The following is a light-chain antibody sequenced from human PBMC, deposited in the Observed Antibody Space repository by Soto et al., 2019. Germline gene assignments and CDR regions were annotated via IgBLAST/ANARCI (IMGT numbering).Light chain of an antibody. CDR3: CSYAGTTTFVV. V-gene: IGLV2-23*03. CDR2: EGT. Sequence: QLVLTQPASVSGSPGQSITISCTGTGSDVGSYNLVSWYQQHPGRAPKLIIYEGTKRPSGVSNRFSASKSGNTASLTISGLQADDEANYYCCSYAGTTTFVVFGGGTKVTV. CDR1: GSDVGSYNL. J-gene: IGLJ2*01.